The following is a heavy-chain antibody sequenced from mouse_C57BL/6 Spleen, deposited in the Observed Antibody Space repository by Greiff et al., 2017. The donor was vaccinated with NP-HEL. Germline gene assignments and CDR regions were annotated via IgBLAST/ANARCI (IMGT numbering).Heavy chain of an antibody. V-gene: IGHV1-61*01. D-gene: IGHD2-4*01. J-gene: IGHJ3*01. CDR2: IYPSDSET. CDR1: GYTFTSYW. CDR3: ARSPDDYDGAWFAY. Sequence: QVQLKQPGAELVRPGSSVKLSCKASGYTFTSYWMDWVKQRPGQGLEWIGNIYPSDSETHYNQKFKDKATLTVDKSSSTAYMQLSSLTSEDSAVYYCARSPDDYDGAWFAYWGQGTLVTVSA.